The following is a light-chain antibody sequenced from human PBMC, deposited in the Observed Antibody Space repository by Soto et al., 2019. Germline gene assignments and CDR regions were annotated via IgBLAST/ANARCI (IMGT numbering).Light chain of an antibody. CDR2: AAS. J-gene: IGKJ1*01. Sequence: ASQMTQSPSSLSASVGDRVTITRRASQGIRNDLGWYQQKPGKAPKLLIYAASSLQSGVPSRFSGSGSGTDFTLTISSLQPEDFATYYCLQDYNYPRTFGQGTKVDIK. CDR3: LQDYNYPRT. V-gene: IGKV1-6*01. CDR1: QGIRND.